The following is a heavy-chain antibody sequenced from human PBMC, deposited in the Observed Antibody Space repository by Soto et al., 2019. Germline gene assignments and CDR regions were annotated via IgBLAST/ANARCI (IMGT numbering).Heavy chain of an antibody. D-gene: IGHD6-19*01. CDR3: ARGTHIAVAGGAFDI. CDR2: INHRGST. V-gene: IGHV4-34*01. CDR1: GGSFSGYY. Sequence: QVQLQQWGAGLLKPSETLSLTCAVYGGSFSGYYWSWIRQPPGKGLEWIGEINHRGSTNYNPSLTSRITISVDPSTNLLSLKLSSVTAAYTAVYYCARGTHIAVAGGAFDIWGQGTMVTVSS. J-gene: IGHJ3*02.